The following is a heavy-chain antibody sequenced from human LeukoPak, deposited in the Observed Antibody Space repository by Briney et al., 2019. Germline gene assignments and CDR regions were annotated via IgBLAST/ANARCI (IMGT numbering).Heavy chain of an antibody. CDR2: IYYSGST. J-gene: IGHJ6*02. CDR3: ARGSYYYGSGSYSYGMDV. Sequence: SETLSLTCTVSGGSISSYYWSWIRQPPGKGLEWIGYIYYSGSTNYNPSLKSRVTISVDTSKNQFSLKLSSVTAADTAVYYCARGSYYYGSGSYSYGMDVWGQGTTVTVSS. V-gene: IGHV4-59*01. D-gene: IGHD3-10*01. CDR1: GGSISSYY.